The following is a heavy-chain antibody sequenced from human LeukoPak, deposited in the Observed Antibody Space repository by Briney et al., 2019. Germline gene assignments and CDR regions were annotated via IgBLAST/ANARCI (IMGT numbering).Heavy chain of an antibody. D-gene: IGHD3-10*01. Sequence: GGSLRLSCAASGFTFSDYYMSWIRQAPGKGLEWVSYISSSGSTIYYADSVKGRFTISRDNAKNSLYLQMNSLRAEDTAVYYCAKDFVRLNYYDSGSYADYWGQGTLVTVSS. V-gene: IGHV3-11*01. CDR2: ISSSGSTI. CDR3: AKDFVRLNYYDSGSYADY. J-gene: IGHJ4*02. CDR1: GFTFSDYY.